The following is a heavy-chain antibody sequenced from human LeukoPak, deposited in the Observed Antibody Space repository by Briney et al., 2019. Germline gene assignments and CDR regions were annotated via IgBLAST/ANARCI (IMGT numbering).Heavy chain of an antibody. CDR1: GFTFDDYG. V-gene: IGHV3-20*04. Sequence: GGSLRLSCAASGFTFDDYGMSWVRQAPGKGLEWVSGINWSGGSTGYADSVKGRFTISRDNAKNSLYLQMNSLRAEDTALYYCARGGYGGNTDYYYMDVWGKGTTVTVSS. D-gene: IGHD4-23*01. CDR2: INWSGGST. J-gene: IGHJ6*03. CDR3: ARGGYGGNTDYYYMDV.